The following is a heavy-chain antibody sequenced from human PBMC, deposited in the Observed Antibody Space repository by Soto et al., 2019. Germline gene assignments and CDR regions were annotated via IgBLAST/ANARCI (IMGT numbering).Heavy chain of an antibody. CDR3: ARVSLGPAGFFDP. CDR1: GYTFTGYA. D-gene: IGHD2-2*01. J-gene: IGHJ5*02. CDR2: INAGNGNT. V-gene: IGHV1-3*01. Sequence: GASVKVSCKASGYTFTGYAMHWVRQAPGQRLEWMEWINAGNGNTKYSQKFQGRVTITRDTSTSTAYMELSSLRSEDTAVYYCARVSLGPAGFFDPWGQGTLVTVSS.